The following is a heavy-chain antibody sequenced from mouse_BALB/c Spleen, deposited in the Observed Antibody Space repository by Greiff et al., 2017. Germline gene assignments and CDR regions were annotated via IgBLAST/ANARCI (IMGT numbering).Heavy chain of an antibody. Sequence: EVQLVESGGGLVQPKGSLKLSCAASGFTFNTYAMNWVRQAPGKGLEWVARIRSKSNNYATYYADSVKDRFTISRDDSQSMLYLQMNNLKTEDTAMYYCVRQGTVVAMDYWGQGTSVTVSS. J-gene: IGHJ4*01. CDR2: IRSKSNNYAT. CDR1: GFTFNTYA. D-gene: IGHD1-1*01. CDR3: VRQGTVVAMDY. V-gene: IGHV10-1*02.